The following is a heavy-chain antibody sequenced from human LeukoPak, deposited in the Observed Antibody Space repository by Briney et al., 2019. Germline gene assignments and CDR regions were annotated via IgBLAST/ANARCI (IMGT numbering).Heavy chain of an antibody. J-gene: IGHJ3*02. CDR1: GFTFSSYW. D-gene: IGHD4-17*01. CDR2: IKSDGST. Sequence: GGSLRLSCAASGFTFSSYWMHWVRQAPGKGLVWVSRIKSDGSTNYADSVKGRFTISRDNAKNTVSLQMNSLRAEDTGVYYCARDYGDYGRQIWGQGTMVTVSS. V-gene: IGHV3-74*01. CDR3: ARDYGDYGRQI.